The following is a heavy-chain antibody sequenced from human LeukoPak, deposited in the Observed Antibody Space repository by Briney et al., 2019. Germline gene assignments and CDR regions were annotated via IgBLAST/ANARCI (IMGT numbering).Heavy chain of an antibody. D-gene: IGHD3-10*01. Sequence: PGGSLRLSCAASGFTVSSNYMSLVRQAPGKGLEWVSVIYSGGSTYYADSVKGRFTISRDNSKNTLYLQMNSLRAEDTAVYYCARAKRYDNRGTLDYWGQGTLVTVSS. CDR3: ARAKRYDNRGTLDY. CDR1: GFTVSSNY. J-gene: IGHJ4*02. V-gene: IGHV3-53*01. CDR2: IYSGGST.